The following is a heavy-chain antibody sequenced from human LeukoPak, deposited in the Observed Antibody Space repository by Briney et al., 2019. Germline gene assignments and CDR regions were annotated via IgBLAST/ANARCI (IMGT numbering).Heavy chain of an antibody. J-gene: IGHJ4*02. CDR3: ASRRGSSGWYYFDY. D-gene: IGHD6-19*01. CDR1: GYTFTGYY. V-gene: IGHV1-2*02. CDR2: INPNSGGT. Sequence: ASVKVSCKASGYTFTGYYMHWVRQAPGQGLEWMGWINPNSGGTNYAQKFQGRVTTTRDTSISTAYMELSRLRSDDTAVYYCASRRGSSGWYYFDYWGQGTLVTVSS.